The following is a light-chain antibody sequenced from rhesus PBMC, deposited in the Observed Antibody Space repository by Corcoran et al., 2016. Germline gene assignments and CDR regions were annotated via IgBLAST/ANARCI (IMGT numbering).Light chain of an antibody. CDR1: ENVNNY. CDR3: PPYNSAPFA. Sequence: DIQMTQSPSSLSASVGDRVTITCRASENVNNYSHWFQQKPGKAPKLLIYAASTLHRGVHSRFSGSGSGTDFTLTISSLQPEDFATCYCPPYNSAPFAFGPGTKLDIK. J-gene: IGKJ3*01. V-gene: IGKV1S21*01. CDR2: AAS.